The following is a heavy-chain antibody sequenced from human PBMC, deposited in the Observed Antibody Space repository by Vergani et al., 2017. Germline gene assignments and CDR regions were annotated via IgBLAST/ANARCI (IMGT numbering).Heavy chain of an antibody. J-gene: IGHJ4*02. CDR1: GFTFSSYA. CDR2: ISYDGSNK. V-gene: IGHV3-30-3*01. CDR3: ARDPGDGFLEWLH. D-gene: IGHD3-3*01. Sequence: QVQLVESGGGVVQPGRSLRLSCAASGFTFSSYAMHWVRQAPGKGLEWVAVISYDGSNKYYADSVKGRFTISRDNSKNTLYLQMNSLRAEDTAVYYCARDPGDGFLEWLHGGRGTLVTVSS.